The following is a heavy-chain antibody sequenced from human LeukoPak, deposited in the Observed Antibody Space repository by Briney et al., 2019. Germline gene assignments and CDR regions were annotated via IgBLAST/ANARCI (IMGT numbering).Heavy chain of an antibody. J-gene: IGHJ4*02. CDR2: IGISSGNT. D-gene: IGHD5-24*01. Sequence: GGSLRLSCAASGFTFSAYSMNWVRQAPGRGVEWVSYIGISSGNTKYADSVKGRFTISGDKAKNSLYLQMNSLRVEDTAVYYCARDYKYAFDNWGQGTLVTVSS. CDR1: GFTFSAYS. V-gene: IGHV3-48*01. CDR3: ARDYKYAFDN.